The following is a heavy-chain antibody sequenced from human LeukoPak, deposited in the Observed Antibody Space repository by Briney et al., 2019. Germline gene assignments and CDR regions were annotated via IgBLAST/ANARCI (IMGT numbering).Heavy chain of an antibody. CDR3: ARSNQADDY. CDR2: INPGGSSI. CDR1: GFTFSSYW. V-gene: IGHV3-74*01. J-gene: IGHJ4*02. Sequence: PGRSLRLSCAASGFTFSSYWMHWVRQVPGKGLVWVARINPGGSSITYADSVKGRFTISRDNAKNTLDLQMDSMRAEDTGVYYCARSNQADDYWGQGTLVTVSS. D-gene: IGHD1-14*01.